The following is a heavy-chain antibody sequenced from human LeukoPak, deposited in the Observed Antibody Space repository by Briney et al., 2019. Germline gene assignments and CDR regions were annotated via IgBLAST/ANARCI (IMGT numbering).Heavy chain of an antibody. V-gene: IGHV4-34*01. CDR1: GVSFSGYY. D-gene: IGHD3-16*02. Sequence: PSETMSLTCAVYGVSFSGYYWSWIRQPPGKGLEWIGEINHSGSTNYNPSLKSRVTISVDTSKNHFSLKLSSVTAADTAVYYCARVYDDYVWGSYRTLYNWFDPWGQGTLVTVSS. CDR3: ARVYDDYVWGSYRTLYNWFDP. J-gene: IGHJ5*02. CDR2: INHSGST.